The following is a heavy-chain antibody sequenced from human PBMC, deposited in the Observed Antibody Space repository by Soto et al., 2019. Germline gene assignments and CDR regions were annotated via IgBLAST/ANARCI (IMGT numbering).Heavy chain of an antibody. CDR2: IIPISGTT. J-gene: IGHJ4*02. CDR3: ARDEGDDSSGYYDVNY. D-gene: IGHD3-22*01. Sequence: QVHLVQSGAEVKKPGSSVRVPCKASGGTYRNYAVNWVRQAPGQGLEWMGGIIPISGTTNYAQKFQGRVTITADESTSTAYMELRRLRSEDTAVYFCARDEGDDSSGYYDVNYWGQGTLVTVSS. V-gene: IGHV1-69*01. CDR1: GGTYRNYA.